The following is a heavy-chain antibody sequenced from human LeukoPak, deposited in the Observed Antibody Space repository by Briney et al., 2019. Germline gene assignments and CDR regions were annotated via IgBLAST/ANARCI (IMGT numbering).Heavy chain of an antibody. CDR1: GGPISSSSYY. CDR3: AREWLRSYFDY. J-gene: IGHJ4*02. V-gene: IGHV4-39*02. Sequence: SETLSLTCTVSGGPISSSSYYWGWIRQPPGKGLEWIGSIYYSGSTYYNPSLKSRVTISVDTSKNQFSLKLSSVTAADTAVYYCAREWLRSYFDYWGQGTLVTVSS. CDR2: IYYSGST. D-gene: IGHD5-12*01.